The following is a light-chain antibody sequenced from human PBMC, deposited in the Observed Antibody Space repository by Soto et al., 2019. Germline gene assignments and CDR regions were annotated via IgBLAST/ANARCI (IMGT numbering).Light chain of an antibody. CDR2: EVT. V-gene: IGLV2-14*01. CDR3: SSYTNINTRACV. J-gene: IGLJ1*01. CDR1: SGDIGSYNR. Sequence: QSVLTQPASVSGSPGQSITISCTGTSGDIGSYNRVSWYQQHPGKAPKLIIYEVTDRHSGVSNRFSGSKSGNTASLTISGLQAEDEAEYYCSSYTNINTRACVFGTGTKVTVL.